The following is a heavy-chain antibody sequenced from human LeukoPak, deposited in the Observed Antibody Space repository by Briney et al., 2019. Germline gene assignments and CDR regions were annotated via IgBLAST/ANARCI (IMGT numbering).Heavy chain of an antibody. CDR2: IYYSGST. CDR3: ARDPGYYDNIGYYLGGIDL. J-gene: IGHJ5*02. D-gene: IGHD3-22*01. CDR1: GGSISSYY. Sequence: SETLSLTCTVSGGSISSYYWSWIRQPPGKGLEWIGYIYYSGSTNYNPSLKSRVTISVDTSKNQFSLKLRSATAADTAVYYCARDPGYYDNIGYYLGGIDLWGQGTLVTVSS. V-gene: IGHV4-59*01.